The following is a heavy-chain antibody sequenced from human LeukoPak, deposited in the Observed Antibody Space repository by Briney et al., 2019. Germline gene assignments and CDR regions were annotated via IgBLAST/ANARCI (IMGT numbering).Heavy chain of an antibody. CDR2: IIPILGIA. CDR3: ATRYSSSSYYFDY. D-gene: IGHD6-13*01. Sequence: GASVKVSCKASGGTFSSYTISWVRQAPGQGLEWMGRIIPILGIANYAQKFQGRVTITADKSTSTAYMELSSLRSEDTAVYYRATRYSSSSYYFDYWGQGTLVTVSS. V-gene: IGHV1-69*02. CDR1: GGTFSSYT. J-gene: IGHJ4*02.